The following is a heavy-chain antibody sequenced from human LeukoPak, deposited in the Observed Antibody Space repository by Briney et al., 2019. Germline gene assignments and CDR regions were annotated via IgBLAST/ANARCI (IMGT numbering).Heavy chain of an antibody. V-gene: IGHV4-39*07. J-gene: IGHJ6*03. CDR1: GGSINSSSYY. CDR2: VYYSGST. CDR3: TRGSIAYYYMDV. D-gene: IGHD3-22*01. Sequence: SETLSLTCTVSGGSINSSSYYWGWIRQSPGKGLEWIGSVYYSGSTYYNASLKSRITIAVDTSKSQFSLKLSSVTAADTAVYYCTRGSIAYYYMDVWGKGTTVTISS.